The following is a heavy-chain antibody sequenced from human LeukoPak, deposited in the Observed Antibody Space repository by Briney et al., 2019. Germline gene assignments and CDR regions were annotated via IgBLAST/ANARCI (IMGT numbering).Heavy chain of an antibody. J-gene: IGHJ4*02. V-gene: IGHV4-4*07. CDR1: GGSISSYY. CDR3: ARRGIAGAGAFDY. CDR2: IYNSGST. Sequence: SETLSLTCTVSGGSISSYYWSWIRQPAGKGLEWIGHIYNSGSTNYNPSLKGRVTMSVATSKNQFSLHLSSVTAADTAVYYCARRGIAGAGAFDYWGQGTLVTVSS. D-gene: IGHD6-13*01.